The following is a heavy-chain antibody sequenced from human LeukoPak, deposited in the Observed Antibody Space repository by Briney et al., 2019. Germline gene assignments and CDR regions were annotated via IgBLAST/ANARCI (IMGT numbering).Heavy chain of an antibody. CDR3: ARDLDFQILSGYYDGFDI. D-gene: IGHD3-9*01. Sequence: GGSLRLSCAASGFTFSSYAMSWVRQAPGKGLEWVSAISGSGGSTYYADSVKGRFTISRDNAKNSLYLEMDSLRVEDTAVYYCARDLDFQILSGYYDGFDIWGQGTMVTVSS. CDR2: ISGSGGST. J-gene: IGHJ3*02. CDR1: GFTFSSYA. V-gene: IGHV3-23*01.